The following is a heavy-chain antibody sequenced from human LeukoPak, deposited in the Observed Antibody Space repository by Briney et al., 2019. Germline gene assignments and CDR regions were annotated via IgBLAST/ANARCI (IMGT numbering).Heavy chain of an antibody. CDR2: IYYSGST. V-gene: IGHV4-39*01. D-gene: IGHD5-12*01. CDR3: ARQEGDIVATYYYMDV. J-gene: IGHJ6*03. CDR1: GGSISSSSYY. Sequence: SETLSLTYTVSGGSISSSSYYWGWIRQPPGKGLEWIGSIYYSGSTYYNPSLKSRVTLSVDTSKNQFSLKLSSVTAADTAVYYCARQEGDIVATYYYMDVWGKGTTVTVSS.